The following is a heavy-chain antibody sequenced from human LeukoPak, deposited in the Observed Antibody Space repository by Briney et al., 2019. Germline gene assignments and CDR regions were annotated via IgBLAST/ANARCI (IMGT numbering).Heavy chain of an antibody. Sequence: GGSLRLSCAASGFTFSSYWMNWVRQAPGKGLVWVSRIASDGSSTTYADSVKGRFSISRDNAKNTLYLEMNSLRVEDTAVYYCARGRPHGNDYWGQGTLVTVSS. CDR2: IASDGSST. CDR3: ARGRPHGNDY. D-gene: IGHD4-23*01. J-gene: IGHJ4*02. V-gene: IGHV3-74*01. CDR1: GFTFSSYW.